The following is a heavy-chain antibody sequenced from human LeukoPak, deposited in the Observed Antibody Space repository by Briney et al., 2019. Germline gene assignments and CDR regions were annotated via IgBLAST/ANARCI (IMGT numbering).Heavy chain of an antibody. D-gene: IGHD3-22*01. Sequence: SETLSLTCTVSGGSISSGGYYWSWIRQHPGKGLEWIGYIYYSGSTYYNPSLKSRVTISVDTSKNQFSLKLSSVTAADTAVYYCARVSGSYYYDSSGYSNYYYMDVWGKGTTVTVSS. V-gene: IGHV4-31*03. CDR1: GGSISSGGYY. J-gene: IGHJ6*03. CDR2: IYYSGST. CDR3: ARVSGSYYYDSSGYSNYYYMDV.